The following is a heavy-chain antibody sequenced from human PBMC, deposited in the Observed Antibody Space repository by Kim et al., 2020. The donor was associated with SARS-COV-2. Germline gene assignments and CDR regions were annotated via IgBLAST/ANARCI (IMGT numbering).Heavy chain of an antibody. Sequence: NPSLKSRVTISVDTSKHQFSLKLGSVTAADTAVYYCARQLYSSSVSYFDLWGRGTLVTVSS. D-gene: IGHD6-6*01. V-gene: IGHV4-59*08. J-gene: IGHJ2*01. CDR3: ARQLYSSSVSYFDL.